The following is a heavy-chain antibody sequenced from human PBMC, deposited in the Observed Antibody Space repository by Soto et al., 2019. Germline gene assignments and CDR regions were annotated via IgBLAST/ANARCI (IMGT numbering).Heavy chain of an antibody. CDR3: VPRLNPRVPDH. V-gene: IGHV3-23*01. Sequence: GGSLRLSCEVSGFVLRTYDASWVRQAPGKGLEWLAVIIAWGQTIYSAESARGRFTISRDDAKNTLHLQIDSLTVEDTAVYYCVPRLNPRVPDHWGQGTLVTVSS. D-gene: IGHD3-22*01. CDR1: GFVLRTYD. J-gene: IGHJ4*02. CDR2: IIAWGQTI.